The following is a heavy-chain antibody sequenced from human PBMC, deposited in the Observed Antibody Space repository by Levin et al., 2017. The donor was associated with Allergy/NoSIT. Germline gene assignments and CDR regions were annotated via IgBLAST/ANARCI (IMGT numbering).Heavy chain of an antibody. CDR3: TRDTFGVDDY. D-gene: IGHD3-3*01. V-gene: IGHV3-74*01. CDR1: GFSVSRYW. CDR2: INEDGSTI. J-gene: IGHJ4*02. Sequence: PGESLKISCAASGFSVSRYWMHWVRQAPGKGLAWVSRINEDGSTIYYADSVEGRFTISRDSAKNTLYLQMNSLRVEDTAVYYCTRDTFGVDDYWGQGTMVTVSS.